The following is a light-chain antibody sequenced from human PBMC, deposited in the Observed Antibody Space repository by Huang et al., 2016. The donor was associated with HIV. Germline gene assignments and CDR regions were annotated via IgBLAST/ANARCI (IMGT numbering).Light chain of an antibody. CDR2: AS. CDR1: QSVGNS. CDR3: QQSYISPWT. J-gene: IGKJ1*01. V-gene: IGKV1-39*01. Sequence: DIQMTHSPSSLSASVGDRVTITCRTSQSVGNSLNWYQQKPGKAPELLIYASSLQAWVSSRFSGSGSGTDFTLIISSLQPEDFATYYCQQSYISPWTFGQGTKVDLK.